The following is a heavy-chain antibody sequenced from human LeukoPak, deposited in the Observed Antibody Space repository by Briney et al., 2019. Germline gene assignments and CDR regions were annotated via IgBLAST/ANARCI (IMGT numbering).Heavy chain of an antibody. CDR1: GYSFTSYR. CDR2: IYPGNSDT. J-gene: IGHJ4*02. CDR3: ARRTRTRRSHDSSGYHY. Sequence: GESLKISCKGSGYSFTSYRTGRVRQMPGKGLEWMGIIYPGNSDTRYSPSFQGQVTISADKSISTAYLQWSSLKASDTAMYYCARRTRTRRSHDSSGYHYWGQGTLVTVSS. V-gene: IGHV5-51*01. D-gene: IGHD3-22*01.